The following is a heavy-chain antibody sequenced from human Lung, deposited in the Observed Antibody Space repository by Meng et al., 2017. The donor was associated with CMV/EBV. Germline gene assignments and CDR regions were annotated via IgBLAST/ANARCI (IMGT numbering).Heavy chain of an antibody. D-gene: IGHD1/OR15-1a*01. J-gene: IGHJ6*02. CDR2: INKNGFNI. Sequence: GESLKISCAASGFTFDNYEMNWVRQAPGKGLEWIAYINKNGFNIEYADSVKGRFTISRDNAKNSLFLQLDSLRADDTAVYYCARNTLSYYGMDLWGQGPTVTVSS. CDR1: GFTFDNYE. V-gene: IGHV3-48*03. CDR3: ARNTLSYYGMDL.